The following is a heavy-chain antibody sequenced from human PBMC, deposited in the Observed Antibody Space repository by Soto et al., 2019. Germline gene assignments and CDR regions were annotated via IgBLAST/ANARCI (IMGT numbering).Heavy chain of an antibody. V-gene: IGHV1-18*01. Sequence: ASVKVSCKASGYTFTSYGISWVRQAPGQGLEWMGWISAYNGNTNYAQKLQGRVTMTTDTSTSTAYMELRSLRSDGTAVYYCARQKQTRNWFDPWGQGTLVTVSS. CDR1: GYTFTSYG. CDR2: ISAYNGNT. CDR3: ARQKQTRNWFDP. J-gene: IGHJ5*02.